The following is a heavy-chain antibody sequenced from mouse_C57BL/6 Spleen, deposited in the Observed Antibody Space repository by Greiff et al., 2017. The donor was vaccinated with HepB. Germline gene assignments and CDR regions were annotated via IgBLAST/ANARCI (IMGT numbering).Heavy chain of an antibody. CDR1: GYTFTEYT. J-gene: IGHJ1*03. CDR2: FYPGSGSI. D-gene: IGHD1-1*01. CDR3: ARHEDYYGSSLGDWYFDV. Sequence: QVQLKESGAELVKPGASVKLSCKASGYTFTEYTIHWVKQRSGQGLEWIGWFYPGSGSIKYNEKFKDKATLTADKSSSTVYMELSRLTSEDSAVYFCARHEDYYGSSLGDWYFDVWGTGTTVTVSS. V-gene: IGHV1-62-2*01.